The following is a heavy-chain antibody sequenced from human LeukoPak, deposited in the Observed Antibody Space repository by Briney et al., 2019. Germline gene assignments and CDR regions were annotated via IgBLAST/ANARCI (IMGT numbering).Heavy chain of an antibody. D-gene: IGHD5-24*01. CDR3: AKDWARLQLEYFDY. V-gene: IGHV3-30*04. Sequence: GGSLRLSCAASGFTFSSYAMHWVRQAPGKGLEWVAVISYDGSNKYYADSVKGRFTISRDNSKNTLYLQMNSLRAEDTAVYYCAKDWARLQLEYFDYWGQGTLVTVSS. CDR1: GFTFSSYA. CDR2: ISYDGSNK. J-gene: IGHJ4*02.